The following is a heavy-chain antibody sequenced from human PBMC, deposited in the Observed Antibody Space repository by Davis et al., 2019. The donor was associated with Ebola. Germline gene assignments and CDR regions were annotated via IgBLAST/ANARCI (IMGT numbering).Heavy chain of an antibody. CDR2: INPILPTP. V-gene: IGHV1-69*04. J-gene: IGHJ3*02. Sequence: SVKVSCKASGGSLNSHAISWVRQAPGRGLEWVGIINPILPTPNYAQKLHGRVAISADKSTATAYMELSSLKSEDTAVYYCAAEASPGSDAFDIWGQGTMVAVSS. CDR1: GGSLNSHA. CDR3: AAEASPGSDAFDI.